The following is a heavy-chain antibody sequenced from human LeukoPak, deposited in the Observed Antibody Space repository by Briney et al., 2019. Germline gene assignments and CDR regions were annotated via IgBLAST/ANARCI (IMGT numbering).Heavy chain of an antibody. CDR1: GYTFTSHD. Sequence: ASVKVSCKASGYTFTSHDINWVRQATGQGLEWMGWMNPNSGNTGYAQKFQGRVTMTRNTSISTAYMELSSLRSDDTAVYYCAKGHRSYFFDYWGQGTLVTVSS. CDR3: AKGHRSYFFDY. V-gene: IGHV1-8*01. CDR2: MNPNSGNT. J-gene: IGHJ4*02.